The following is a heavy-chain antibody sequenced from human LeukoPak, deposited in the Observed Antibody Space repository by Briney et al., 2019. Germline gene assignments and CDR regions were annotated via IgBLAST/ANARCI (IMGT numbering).Heavy chain of an antibody. V-gene: IGHV4-59*08. CDR3: ARGGYYDSSGYYYFDD. CDR2: IYYSGST. CDR1: GGSISSYY. Sequence: SETLSLTCTVSGGSISSYYWSRIRQPPGKGLEWIGYIYYSGSTNYNPSLKSRVTISVDTSKNQFSLKLSSVPAADTAVYYCARGGYYDSSGYYYFDDWGQGTLVTVSS. D-gene: IGHD3-22*01. J-gene: IGHJ4*02.